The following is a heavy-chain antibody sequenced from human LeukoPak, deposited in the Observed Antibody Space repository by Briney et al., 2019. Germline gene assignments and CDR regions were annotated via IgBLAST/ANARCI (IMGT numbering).Heavy chain of an antibody. J-gene: IGHJ5*02. CDR1: GYTFTIYY. D-gene: IGHD5-12*01. Sequence: ASVMVSCTASGYTFTIYYMHWVRQAPGQGLEWMGIINPSGGSTSYAQKFQGRVTMTRDTSTSTVYMELSSLRSEDTAVYYCARDRGYSGYDSEYNWFDPWGQGTLVTVSS. CDR3: ARDRGYSGYDSEYNWFDP. V-gene: IGHV1-46*01. CDR2: INPSGGST.